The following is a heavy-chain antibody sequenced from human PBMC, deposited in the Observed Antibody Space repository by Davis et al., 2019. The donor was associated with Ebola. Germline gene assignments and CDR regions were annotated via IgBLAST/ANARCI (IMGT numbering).Heavy chain of an antibody. CDR3: ARQLIYYDSSGYTYYFDY. CDR1: GGSISSYY. V-gene: IGHV4-59*08. CDR2: IYYSGST. D-gene: IGHD3-22*01. J-gene: IGHJ4*02. Sequence: PSETLSLTCTVSGGSISSYYWSWIRQPPGKGLEWIGYIYYSGSTNYNPSLKSRVTISVDTSKNQFSLKLSSVTAADTAVYYCARQLIYYDSSGYTYYFDYWGQGTLVTVSS.